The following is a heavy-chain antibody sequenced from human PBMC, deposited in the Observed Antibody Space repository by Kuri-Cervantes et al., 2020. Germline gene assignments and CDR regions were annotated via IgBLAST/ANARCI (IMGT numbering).Heavy chain of an antibody. Sequence: SETLSLTCTVSGGSISSSSYYWGWIRQPPGKGLEWIGSIYYSGSTYYNPSLKSRVTMSVDTSKNQFSLKLSSVTAADTAVYYCARLTSTSSYWFDPWGQGTLVTVSS. CDR3: ARLTSTSSYWFDP. CDR2: IYYSGST. J-gene: IGHJ5*02. CDR1: GGSISSSSYY. V-gene: IGHV4-39*01. D-gene: IGHD2-2*01.